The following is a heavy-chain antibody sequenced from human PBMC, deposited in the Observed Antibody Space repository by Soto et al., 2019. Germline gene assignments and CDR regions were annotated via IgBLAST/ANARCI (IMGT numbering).Heavy chain of an antibody. CDR1: GFTFTSYA. D-gene: IGHD5-18*01. V-gene: IGHV3-23*01. CDR2: ISGSGGSE. J-gene: IGHJ6*02. CDR3: AKGDTTMITDYYAMDV. Sequence: PGGSLRRSCAVSGFTFTSYAMTWVREAPGKGLEWVSAISGSGGSEFYADSVKGRFTISRDNSKNTLYLQMKSLRAEDTALYYCAKGDTTMITDYYAMDVWGQGTTVTVSS.